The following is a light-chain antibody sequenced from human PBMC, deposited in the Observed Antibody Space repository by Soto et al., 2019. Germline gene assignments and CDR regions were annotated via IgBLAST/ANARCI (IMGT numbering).Light chain of an antibody. Sequence: EIVMTQSPATLPLSPGERATLSCRASQSVSNNLAWYQQKPGQAPRLLIYFASTRATGIPARFSGSGSGTEFTLTITSLQSEDFAVYYCQQYNKWPLTFGGGTKVETK. V-gene: IGKV3-15*01. J-gene: IGKJ4*01. CDR2: FAS. CDR1: QSVSNN. CDR3: QQYNKWPLT.